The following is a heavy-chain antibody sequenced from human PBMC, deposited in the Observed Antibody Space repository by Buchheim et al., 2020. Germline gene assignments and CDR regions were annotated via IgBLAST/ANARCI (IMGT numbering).Heavy chain of an antibody. CDR3: ARVRRYYGSGSYIGNGMDV. CDR1: KFTFSDYA. Sequence: EVQLLQSGGGLVQPGGPLRLSCAASKFTFSDYAMTWVRQAPGKGLEWVSYISSSGSTIYYAASVKGRLTISRENAKNSLYLQMNSLRAEDTAVYYCARVRRYYGSGSYIGNGMDVWGQGTT. J-gene: IGHJ6*02. CDR2: ISSSGSTI. V-gene: IGHV3-48*03. D-gene: IGHD3-10*01.